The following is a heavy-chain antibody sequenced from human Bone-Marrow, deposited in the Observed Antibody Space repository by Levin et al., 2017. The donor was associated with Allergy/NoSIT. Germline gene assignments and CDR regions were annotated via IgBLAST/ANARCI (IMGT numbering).Heavy chain of an antibody. CDR1: GGTFDSFS. J-gene: IGHJ4*02. CDR2: IIPVLKLA. CDR3: ARFPGSDEFVDY. V-gene: IGHV1-69*02. D-gene: IGHD3-10*01. Sequence: SVKVSCNASGGTFDSFSFSWVRQAPGQGLEWMGRIIPVLKLANYAQKFEGRVTITADKSTRSIYMELTSLTLEDTAIYYCARFPGSDEFVDYWGQGTPVTVSS.